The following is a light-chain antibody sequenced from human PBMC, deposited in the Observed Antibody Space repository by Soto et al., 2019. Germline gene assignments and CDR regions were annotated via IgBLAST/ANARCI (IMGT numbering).Light chain of an antibody. CDR2: AAS. CDR1: QTITTY. CDR3: QQSYNNVS. Sequence: DIRMTQSPSSLSASVGDRVTITCRASQTITTYLNWYQQKPGEAPRLLIYAASSLESGVPLRFSGSRSGTDFTLTISSLQREDFATYYCQQSYNNVSFGGGTKVEI. V-gene: IGKV1-39*01. J-gene: IGKJ4*01.